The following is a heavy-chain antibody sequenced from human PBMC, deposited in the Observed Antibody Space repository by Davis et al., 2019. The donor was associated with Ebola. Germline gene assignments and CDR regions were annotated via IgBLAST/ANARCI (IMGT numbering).Heavy chain of an antibody. CDR2: IYYSGST. Sequence: SETLSLTCTVSGGSISSYYWSWIRQPPGKGLEWIGYIYYSGSTNYNPSLKSPVTISVDTSKNQFSLKLSSVTAADTAVYYCARRSYYYDSSGYAVGGLDYWGQGTLVTVSS. V-gene: IGHV4-59*01. J-gene: IGHJ4*02. CDR1: GGSISSYY. D-gene: IGHD3-22*01. CDR3: ARRSYYYDSSGYAVGGLDY.